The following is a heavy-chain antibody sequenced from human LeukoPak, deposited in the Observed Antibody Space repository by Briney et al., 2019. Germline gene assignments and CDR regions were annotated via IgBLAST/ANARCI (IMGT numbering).Heavy chain of an antibody. CDR1: GFTFSNYW. CDR2: ISGSGGST. D-gene: IGHD1-14*01. J-gene: IGHJ3*02. CDR3: AKDLRVPDAVDAFDI. Sequence: GGSPRLSCAASGFTFSNYWMSWVRQAPGKGLEWVSAISGSGGSTYYADSVKGRFTISRDNSKNTLYLQMNSLRAEDTAVYYCAKDLRVPDAVDAFDIWGQGTMVTVSS. V-gene: IGHV3-23*01.